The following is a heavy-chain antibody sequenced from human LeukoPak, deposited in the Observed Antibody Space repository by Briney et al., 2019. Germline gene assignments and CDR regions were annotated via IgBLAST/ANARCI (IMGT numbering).Heavy chain of an antibody. D-gene: IGHD3-22*01. V-gene: IGHV3-23*01. Sequence: PGGSLRLSCAASGFTFSSHALSWVRQAPGKGLEWVSAISGSGGSTYYADSVKGRFTISRDNSKNTLYLQMNSLRAEDTAVYYCARDMIVVVSGYYYYGMDVWGQGTTVTVSS. CDR2: ISGSGGST. J-gene: IGHJ6*02. CDR1: GFTFSSHA. CDR3: ARDMIVVVSGYYYYGMDV.